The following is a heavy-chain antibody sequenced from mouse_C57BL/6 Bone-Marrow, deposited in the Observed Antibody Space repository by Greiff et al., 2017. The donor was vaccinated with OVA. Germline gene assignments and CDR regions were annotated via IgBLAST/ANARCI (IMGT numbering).Heavy chain of an antibody. CDR3: VRLSRAY. J-gene: IGHJ3*01. V-gene: IGHV10-1*01. CDR2: IRSKSNNYAT. CDR1: GFSFNTYA. Sequence: EVKLVESGGGLVQPKGSLKLSCAASGFSFNTYAMNWVRQAPGKGLEWVARIRSKSNNYATYYADSVKDRFTISRDDSESMLYLQMNNLKTDDTAMYYCVRLSRAYWGQGTLVTVSA.